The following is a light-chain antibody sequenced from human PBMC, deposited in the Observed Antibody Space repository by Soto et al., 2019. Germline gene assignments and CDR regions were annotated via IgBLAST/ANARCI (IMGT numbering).Light chain of an antibody. Sequence: ELTQPPSVSVAPGQTARITCGGNNIESKSVHWYQQRPGQAPVLVIYVDSDRPSGIPDRFSASTSGNTAALTISRVEAGDEADYYCQVWDTISDHYVFGSGTKGTVL. CDR1: NIESKS. V-gene: IGLV3-21*02. CDR3: QVWDTISDHYV. CDR2: VDS. J-gene: IGLJ1*01.